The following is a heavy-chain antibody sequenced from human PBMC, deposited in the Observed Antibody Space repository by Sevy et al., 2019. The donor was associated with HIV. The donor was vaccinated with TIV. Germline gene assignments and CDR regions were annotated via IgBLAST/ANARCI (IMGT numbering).Heavy chain of an antibody. CDR1: GGSISSGDYY. Sequence: SETLSLTCTVSGGSISSGDYYWSWIRQPPGKGLEWIGYIYYSGSTYYNPSLKSRVTISVDTSKNQFSLKLSSVTAADTAVYYGAGTSHYYGSGSYYWGQGTLVTVSS. J-gene: IGHJ4*02. CDR3: AGTSHYYGSGSYY. V-gene: IGHV4-30-4*01. CDR2: IYYSGST. D-gene: IGHD3-10*01.